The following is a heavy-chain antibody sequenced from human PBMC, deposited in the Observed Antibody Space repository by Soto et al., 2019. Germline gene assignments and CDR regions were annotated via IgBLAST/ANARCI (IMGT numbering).Heavy chain of an antibody. CDR3: VRRNVSATGIDWFDP. V-gene: IGHV1-3*01. D-gene: IGHD6-13*01. J-gene: IGHJ5*02. CDR1: GYTFTNYG. Sequence: ASVKVSCKASGYTFTNYGLHWVRQAPGQRLEWMGWINAANGDTKYSPKFQGSVTITRDTSASTAYMELSSLRSEDTAVYYCVRRNVSATGIDWFDPWGQGTLVTVSS. CDR2: INAANGDT.